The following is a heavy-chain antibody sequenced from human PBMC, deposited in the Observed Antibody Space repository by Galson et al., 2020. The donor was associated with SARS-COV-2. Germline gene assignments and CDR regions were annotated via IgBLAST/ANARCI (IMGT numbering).Heavy chain of an antibody. J-gene: IGHJ1*01. CDR3: ARAPRGRSWFYFQH. CDR1: GYTFTGYY. D-gene: IGHD6-13*01. V-gene: IGHV1-2*04. CDR2: INPNSGGP. Sequence: ASVTVSCKASGYTFTGYYMHWVRQAPGQGLEWMGWINPNSGGPNYAPKFQGWVTMPRDTSISTAYMELSRLRSDGTAVYYCARAPRGRSWFYFQHWGQGSLVAVPS.